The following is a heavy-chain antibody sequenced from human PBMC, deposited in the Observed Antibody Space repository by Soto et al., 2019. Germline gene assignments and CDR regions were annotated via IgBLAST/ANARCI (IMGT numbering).Heavy chain of an antibody. CDR3: AKGSSYYYDSSGYYSYYYYGMDV. CDR2: ISGSGGST. CDR1: GFTFSSYA. Sequence: GGSLRLSCAASGFTFSSYAMSWVRQAPGKGLEWVSAISGSGGSTYYADSVKGRFTISRDNSKNTLYLQMNSLRAEDTAVYYCAKGSSYYYDSSGYYSYYYYGMDVWGQGTTVTVSS. J-gene: IGHJ6*02. V-gene: IGHV3-23*01. D-gene: IGHD3-22*01.